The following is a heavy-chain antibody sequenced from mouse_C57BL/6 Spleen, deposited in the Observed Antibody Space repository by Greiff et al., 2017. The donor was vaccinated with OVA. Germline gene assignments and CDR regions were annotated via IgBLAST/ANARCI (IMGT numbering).Heavy chain of an antibody. CDR1: GYAFSSYW. V-gene: IGHV1-80*01. Sequence: VQLQQSGAELVKPGASVKISCKASGYAFSSYWMNWVKQRPGKGLEWIGQIYPGDGDTNYNGKFKGKATLTADKSSSTAYMQLSSLTSEDSAVYFCARIHHYYSANWYFDVWGTGTTVTVSS. CDR2: IYPGDGDT. CDR3: ARIHHYYSANWYFDV. D-gene: IGHD2-12*01. J-gene: IGHJ1*03.